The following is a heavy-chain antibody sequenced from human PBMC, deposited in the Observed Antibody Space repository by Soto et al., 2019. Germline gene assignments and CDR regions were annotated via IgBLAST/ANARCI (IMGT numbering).Heavy chain of an antibody. J-gene: IGHJ6*02. V-gene: IGHV4-34*01. CDR1: GGSFSGYY. CDR2: INHSGST. Sequence: SETLSLTCGVYGGSFSGYYWTWIRQPPGTGLEWIGEINHSGSTNYNPSLKSRVTISVDTSKNQFSLKLSSVTAADTAVYYCARGFWSGYSFDYYYYYGMDVWGQGTTVTVSS. CDR3: ARGFWSGYSFDYYYYYGMDV. D-gene: IGHD3-3*01.